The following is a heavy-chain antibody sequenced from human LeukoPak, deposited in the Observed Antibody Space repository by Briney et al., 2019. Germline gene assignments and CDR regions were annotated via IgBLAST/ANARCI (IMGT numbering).Heavy chain of an antibody. J-gene: IGHJ4*02. Sequence: SETLPLTCAVYGGSFSGYYWSWIRQPPGKGLEWIGEINHSGSTNYNPSLKSRVTISVDTSKNQFSLKLSSVTAADTAVYYCARGPYCGGDCYSHLDYWGQGTLVTVSS. CDR2: INHSGST. CDR3: ARGPYCGGDCYSHLDY. V-gene: IGHV4-34*01. CDR1: GGSFSGYY. D-gene: IGHD2-21*02.